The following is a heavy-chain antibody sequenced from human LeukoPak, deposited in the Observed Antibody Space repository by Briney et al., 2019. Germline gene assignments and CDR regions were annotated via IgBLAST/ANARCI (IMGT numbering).Heavy chain of an antibody. Sequence: ASVKVSCKASGYTFTSYGISWVRRAPGQGLEWVGWISAYSGSTNYARKLQGRLTMTTDTSTSTAYMELRSLRSDDTAVYYCTRSGPEVLACDYWGQGTLVTVSS. D-gene: IGHD1-26*01. CDR1: GYTFTSYG. CDR3: TRSGPEVLACDY. J-gene: IGHJ4*02. V-gene: IGHV1-18*01. CDR2: ISAYSGST.